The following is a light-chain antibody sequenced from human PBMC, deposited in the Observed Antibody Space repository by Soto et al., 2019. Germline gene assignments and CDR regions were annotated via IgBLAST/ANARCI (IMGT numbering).Light chain of an antibody. CDR2: SNN. CDR1: KSNIGSNT. Sequence: QSALTQPPSASGTPGQRVTITCSGSKSNIGSNTVDWYQQLPGTAPQLLIYSNNQRPSGVPDRFSGSKSGTSASLAISGLQTADEADYYCASWDDSLNGYLFGTGTKVTVL. V-gene: IGLV1-44*01. CDR3: ASWDDSLNGYL. J-gene: IGLJ1*01.